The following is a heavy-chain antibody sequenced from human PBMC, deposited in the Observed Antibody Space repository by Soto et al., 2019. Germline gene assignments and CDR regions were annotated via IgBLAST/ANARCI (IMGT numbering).Heavy chain of an antibody. CDR3: ANSPSSGSYYDY. V-gene: IGHV3-23*01. D-gene: IGHD1-26*01. CDR2: ISGSGVST. J-gene: IGHJ4*02. CDR1: GFTFSSYS. Sequence: GGSLRLSCAASGFTFSSYSISWVRQAPWKGLEWVSAISGSGVSTYYADSVKGRFTISRDNSKNTLYLQMNSLRAEDTAVYYCANSPSSGSYYDYLGQGTLVTLSS.